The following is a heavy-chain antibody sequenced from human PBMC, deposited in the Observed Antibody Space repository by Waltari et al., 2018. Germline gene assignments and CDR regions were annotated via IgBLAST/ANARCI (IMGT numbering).Heavy chain of an antibody. J-gene: IGHJ3*01. CDR1: GFNFRVYS. CDR3: ARSVEGAFDV. V-gene: IGHV3-48*01. Sequence: EVQLVESGGGLVQPGGSRRLSCAASGFNFRVYSMNWVRQAPGKGLEWVSYMTSDERTIYYADSVEGRFTISRDNAKGSVYLQMNSLRAEDTAVYYCARSVEGAFDVWGQGTMVTVSS. CDR2: MTSDERTI.